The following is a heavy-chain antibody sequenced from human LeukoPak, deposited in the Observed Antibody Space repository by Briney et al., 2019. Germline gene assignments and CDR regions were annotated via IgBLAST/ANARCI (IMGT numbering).Heavy chain of an antibody. Sequence: GASVKVSCKASGYTFSSYGISWVRQAPGQGLEWMGWIIPIFGTTNYAQKFQGRVTITTDESTSTAYMELSSLRSEDTAVYYCAAELTRISNYMFVPLKATYYMDLWGKENRVTVFS. V-gene: IGHV1-69*05. J-gene: IGHJ6*03. CDR3: AAELTRISNYMFVPLKATYYMDL. CDR1: GYTFSSYG. D-gene: IGHD4-11*01. CDR2: IIPIFGTT.